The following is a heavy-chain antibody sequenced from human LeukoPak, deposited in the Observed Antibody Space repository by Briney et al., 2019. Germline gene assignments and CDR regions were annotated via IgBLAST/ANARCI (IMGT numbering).Heavy chain of an antibody. V-gene: IGHV3-13*01. Sequence: HPGGSLRLSCAVSGFNFSSNDMHWVRQPTGKGLEWVSGISTAGDTYYPDSVKGRFTISRKNAKSSFYLQMNSLRAEDAAVYYCAKAPVTSCRGAYCYPFDYWGQGTLVTVSS. D-gene: IGHD2-21*01. CDR2: ISTAGDT. CDR3: AKAPVTSCRGAYCYPFDY. CDR1: GFNFSSND. J-gene: IGHJ4*02.